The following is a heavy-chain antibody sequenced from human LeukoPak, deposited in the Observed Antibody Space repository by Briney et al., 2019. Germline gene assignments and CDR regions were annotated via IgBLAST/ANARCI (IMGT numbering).Heavy chain of an antibody. J-gene: IGHJ4*01. CDR2: ISNSGRNT. CDR1: GFTFSSYT. D-gene: IGHD2-21*02. V-gene: IGHV3-23*01. Sequence: GGSLSLSCAASGFTFSSYTMSWVRQGPGKGLEWVSTISNSGRNTFYTDSVKGRLTFSRDTSKNTIYLQMNSLRVGDTAVYSYERARGYCAADCSRYAFYYGRRGLLVIVSS. CDR3: ERARGYCAADCSRYAFYY.